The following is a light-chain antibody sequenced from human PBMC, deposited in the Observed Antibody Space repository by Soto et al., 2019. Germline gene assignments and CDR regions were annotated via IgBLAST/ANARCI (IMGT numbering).Light chain of an antibody. Sequence: QSVLSQPPSASGTPGQRVTISCYGSSSNIGRNYVYWYQQVPGTAPKLLIFRNNQRPSGVPDRFSGSKSGTSASLAISGLRSEDEADYFCAAWDYSLSGYWVFGGGTKLTVL. CDR1: SSNIGRNY. CDR3: AAWDYSLSGYWV. V-gene: IGLV1-47*01. J-gene: IGLJ3*02. CDR2: RNN.